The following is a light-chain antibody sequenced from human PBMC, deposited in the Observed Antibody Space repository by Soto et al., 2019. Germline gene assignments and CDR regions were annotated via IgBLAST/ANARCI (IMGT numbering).Light chain of an antibody. CDR1: SSDVGSYNL. V-gene: IGLV2-23*02. J-gene: IGLJ1*01. Sequence: QSALTQPASVSGSPGQSITISCTGTSSDVGSYNLVSWYQQHPGKAPKLMIFEVSKRPSGVSNRFSGSKSGNTASLTISGLQADDEADYYCRSYTHSGTYVFGTGPKVTVL. CDR2: EVS. CDR3: RSYTHSGTYV.